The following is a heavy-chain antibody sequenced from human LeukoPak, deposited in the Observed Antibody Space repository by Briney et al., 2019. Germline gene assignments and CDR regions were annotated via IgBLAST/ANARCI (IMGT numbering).Heavy chain of an antibody. CDR3: TTRGTMIVVAVSDY. D-gene: IGHD3-22*01. Sequence: GGSLRLSCAASGFTFSNAWMSWVRQAPGKGLEWVGRIKSKTDGGTTDYAAPVKGRFTISRDDSKNTLYLQMNSLKTEDTAVYYCTTRGTMIVVAVSDYWGQGTLVTVSS. V-gene: IGHV3-15*01. CDR1: GFTFSNAW. CDR2: IKSKTDGGTT. J-gene: IGHJ4*02.